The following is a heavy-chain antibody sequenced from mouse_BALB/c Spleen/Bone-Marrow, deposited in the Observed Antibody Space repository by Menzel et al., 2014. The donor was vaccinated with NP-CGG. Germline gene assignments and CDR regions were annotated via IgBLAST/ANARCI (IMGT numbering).Heavy chain of an antibody. D-gene: IGHD1-1*02. J-gene: IGHJ2*01. CDR1: GFTFTDYY. CDR2: INKANGYTT. CDR3: ARDKGGILFDY. V-gene: IGHV7-3*02. Sequence: EVKLVESGGGLVQPGGSLRLSCATSGFTFTDYYMNWVRQPPGKALEWLGFINKANGYTTEYSASVKGRFTISRDNSQSILYLQMNTLRAEDSATYYCARDKGGILFDYWGQGTTLTVSS.